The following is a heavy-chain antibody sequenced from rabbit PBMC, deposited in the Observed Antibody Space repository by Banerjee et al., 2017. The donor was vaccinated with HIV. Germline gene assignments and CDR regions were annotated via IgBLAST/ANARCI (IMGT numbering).Heavy chain of an antibody. J-gene: IGHJ4*01. Sequence: QEQLEESGGDLVKPEGSLTLTCTASAFSFSNKYVMCWVRQAPGKGLEWIACIAAGSSGSTYYASWAKGRFTISKTSSTTVTLQMTSLTAADTATYFCARSNDWGLEYFHLWGPGTLVTVS. CDR3: ARSNDWGLEYFHL. CDR1: AFSFSNKYV. CDR2: IAAGSSGST. D-gene: IGHD4-1*01. V-gene: IGHV1S45*01.